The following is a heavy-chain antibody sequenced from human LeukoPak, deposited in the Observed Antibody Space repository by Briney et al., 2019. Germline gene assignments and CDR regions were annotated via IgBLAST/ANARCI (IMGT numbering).Heavy chain of an antibody. V-gene: IGHV4-59*08. Sequence: SETLSLTCPVSGGSISYDYWSWIRQSPGKRLEWIGYIHYSGATNYSPSLKSRVTISVDTSKNQFSLKLSSVTAADTALYYCATLRGASTAVFDSWGQGALVTVSS. CDR2: IHYSGAT. CDR1: GGSISYDY. J-gene: IGHJ4*02. D-gene: IGHD2-21*02. CDR3: ATLRGASTAVFDS.